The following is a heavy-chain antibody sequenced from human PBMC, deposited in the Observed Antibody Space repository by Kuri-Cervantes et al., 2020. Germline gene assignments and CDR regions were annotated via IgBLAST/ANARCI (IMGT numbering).Heavy chain of an antibody. J-gene: IGHJ4*02. Sequence: GESLKMSCAASGFTFSNSDMNWVRQAPGKGLEWVSGVSWNGSRAHYADSVKGRFTISRDNSKNTLYLQMNSLRVEDTAVYYCARSFTRPGSRSAYYFDYWGQGTLVTVSS. CDR3: ARSFTRPGSRSAYYFDY. D-gene: IGHD4-17*01. CDR1: GFTFSNSD. V-gene: IGHV3-19*01. CDR2: VSWNGSRA.